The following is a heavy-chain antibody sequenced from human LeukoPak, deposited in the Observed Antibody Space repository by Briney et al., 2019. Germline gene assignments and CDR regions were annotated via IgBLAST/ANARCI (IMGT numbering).Heavy chain of an antibody. CDR3: AIDLTMVVTPVAFDY. V-gene: IGHV3-23*01. CDR2: ISGSGGST. D-gene: IGHD4-23*01. Sequence: QTSETLSLTCAVSGYSISGGYYWGWIRQPPGEGLEWVSAISGSGGSTYYADSVKGRFTIYRDNSKNTLYLQMNSLRAEDTAVYYCAIDLTMVVTPVAFDYWGQGTLVTVSS. J-gene: IGHJ4*02. CDR1: GYSISGGYY.